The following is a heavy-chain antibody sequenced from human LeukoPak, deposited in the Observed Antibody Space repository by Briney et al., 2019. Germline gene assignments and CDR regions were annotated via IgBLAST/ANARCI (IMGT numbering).Heavy chain of an antibody. D-gene: IGHD3-3*02. CDR2: IKEDGSEK. CDR3: ARGPRPNRIFGVVTAYFDY. V-gene: IGHV3-7*01. Sequence: GGSLRLSCEASGFTFRNSWMSWVRQAPGKGPEWVANIKEDGSEKYYVDSVKGRFTISRDNAKNSLYLQMNSLRAEDTAVYYCARGPRPNRIFGVVTAYFDYWGQGTLVTVSS. J-gene: IGHJ4*02. CDR1: GFTFRNSW.